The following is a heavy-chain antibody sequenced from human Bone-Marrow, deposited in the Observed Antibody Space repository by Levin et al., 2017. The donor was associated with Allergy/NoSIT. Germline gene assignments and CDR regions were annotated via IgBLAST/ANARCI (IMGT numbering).Heavy chain of an antibody. D-gene: IGHD3-10*01. Sequence: GGSLRLSCTASGFTFDDYAMHRVRQAPGKGLEWVPGISWNGGAIEYVDSVKGRFTISRDNTKNSLYIEMNSLRAEDTAVYYCAKDLGKSGHWFDYSFDYWGQGILVTVSS. CDR3: AKDLGKSGHWFDYSFDY. CDR1: GFTFDDYA. J-gene: IGHJ4*02. V-gene: IGHV3-9*01. CDR2: ISWNGGAI.